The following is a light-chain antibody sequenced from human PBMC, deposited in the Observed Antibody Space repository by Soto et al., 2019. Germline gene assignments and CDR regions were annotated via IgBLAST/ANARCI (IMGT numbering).Light chain of an antibody. J-gene: IGKJ4*01. CDR2: GAS. CDR1: QTVSSN. CDR3: QQYNYWPLT. V-gene: IGKV3D-15*01. Sequence: EIVLTQSPATLSVSLGEGATLSCRPNQTVSSNLAWYQQQPGQAPRLLIYGASTRATGIPARFSGSVSGTEFTITISSLQSEDFALYCCQQYNYWPLTFGGGTKVDIK.